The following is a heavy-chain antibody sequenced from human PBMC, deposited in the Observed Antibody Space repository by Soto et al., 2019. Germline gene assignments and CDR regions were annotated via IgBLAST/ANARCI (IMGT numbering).Heavy chain of an antibody. CDR1: GFTFSSYI. J-gene: IGHJ4*03. CDR2: ISSSSSYI. V-gene: IGHV3-21*01. Sequence: PGGSLRLSCASSGFTFSSYIMNWVRQAPGKGLEWVSSISSSSSYIYYADSVKGRFTISRDNAKNSLYLQMNSLRAKDTAVYYCARVFRITGTPAIDYWGQGTTVTVSS. CDR3: ARVFRITGTPAIDY. D-gene: IGHD1-20*01.